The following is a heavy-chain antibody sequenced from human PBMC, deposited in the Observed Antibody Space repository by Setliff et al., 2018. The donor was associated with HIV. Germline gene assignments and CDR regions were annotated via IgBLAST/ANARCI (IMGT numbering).Heavy chain of an antibody. J-gene: IGHJ3*02. V-gene: IGHV4-61*09. CDR2: IYSSGST. CDR3: ARHYPGIARGAFDI. Sequence: TLSLTCTVSGGSISSGSYYWNWIRQPAGKGLEWIGHIYSSGSTNYNPSLKSRVTISVDTSKNQFSLRLSSVTAADTAVYYCARHYPGIARGAFDIWGQGTMVTVSS. D-gene: IGHD6-13*01. CDR1: GGSISSGSYY.